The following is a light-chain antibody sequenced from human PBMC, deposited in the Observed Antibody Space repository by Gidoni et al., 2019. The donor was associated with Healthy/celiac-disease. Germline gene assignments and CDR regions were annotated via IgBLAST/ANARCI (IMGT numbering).Light chain of an antibody. V-gene: IGKV1-12*02. CDR2: AAS. Sequence: DIQMTQSPSSVSASVGDRVTITCRASPGISSWLAWYQQKPGKAPKLLIYAASSLQRGVPSRFSGSGSVTDFTLTISSLQPEDFATYYCQQANSFPWTFGQGTKVEIK. CDR1: PGISSW. J-gene: IGKJ1*01. CDR3: QQANSFPWT.